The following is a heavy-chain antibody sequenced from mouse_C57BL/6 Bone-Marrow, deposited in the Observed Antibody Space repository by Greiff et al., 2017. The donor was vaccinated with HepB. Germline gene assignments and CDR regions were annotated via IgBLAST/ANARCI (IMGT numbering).Heavy chain of an antibody. V-gene: IGHV7-1*01. J-gene: IGHJ4*01. CDR2: SRNKANDYTT. CDR1: GFTFSDFY. D-gene: IGHD1-1*01. CDR3: ARGYYYDSMDY. Sequence: EVQGVESGGGLVQSGRSLRLSCATSGFTFSDFYMEWVRQAPGKGLEWIAASRNKANDYTTEYSASVKGRFIVSRDTSQSILYLQMNALRAEDTAIYYCARGYYYDSMDYWGQGTSVTVAS.